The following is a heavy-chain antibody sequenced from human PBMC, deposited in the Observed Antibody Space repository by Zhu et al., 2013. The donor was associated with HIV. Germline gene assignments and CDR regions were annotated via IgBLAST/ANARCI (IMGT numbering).Heavy chain of an antibody. V-gene: IGHV1-58*01. CDR2: IVVGSGNT. D-gene: IGHD2-2*01. Sequence: QMQLVQSGPEVKKPGTSVKVSCKASGFTFTSSAVQWVRQARGQRLEWIGWIVVGSGNTNYAQKFQERVTITRDMSTSTAYMELSSLRSEDTAVYYCALGEYQLLLFGYYYGMDVWGQGTTVTVSS. J-gene: IGHJ6*02. CDR1: GFTFTSSA. CDR3: ALGEYQLLLFGYYYGMDV.